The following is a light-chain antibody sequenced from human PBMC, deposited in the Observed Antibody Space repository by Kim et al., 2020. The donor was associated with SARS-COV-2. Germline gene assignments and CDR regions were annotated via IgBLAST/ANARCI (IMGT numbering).Light chain of an antibody. J-gene: IGLJ1*01. CDR2: DVT. CDR3: NSYTSSTSDV. V-gene: IGLV2-14*04. Sequence: GQSIATSCTGTSSDVDHYNSVSWYQQHPGKAPKLMIYDVTKRPSGVSIRFSGSKSGNTASLTISGLQAEDEADYYCNSYTSSTSDVFGTGTKVTVL. CDR1: SSDVDHYNS.